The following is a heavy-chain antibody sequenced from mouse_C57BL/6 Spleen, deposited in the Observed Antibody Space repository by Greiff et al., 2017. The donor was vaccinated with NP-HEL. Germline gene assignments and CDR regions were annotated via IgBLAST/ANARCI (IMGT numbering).Heavy chain of an antibody. CDR2: IYPRSGNT. CDR1: GYTFTSYG. CDR3: ASHYYGSSYVDV. J-gene: IGHJ1*03. D-gene: IGHD1-1*01. V-gene: IGHV1-81*01. Sequence: VQLQQSGAELARPGASVKLSCKASGYTFTSYGISWVKQRTGQGLEWIGEIYPRSGNTYYNEKFKGKATLTADKSSSTAYMELRSLTSEDSAVYFCASHYYGSSYVDVWGTGTTVTVSS.